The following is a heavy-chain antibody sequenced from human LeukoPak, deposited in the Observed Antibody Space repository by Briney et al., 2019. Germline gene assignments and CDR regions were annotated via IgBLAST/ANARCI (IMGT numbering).Heavy chain of an antibody. D-gene: IGHD3/OR15-3a*01. J-gene: IGHJ6*03. V-gene: IGHV1-8*01. Sequence: ASVKVSCKASGYTFTSYDIIWVRQATGQGLEWMGWMNPNSGNKGYAQKFQGRVTMTKNTSITTAYMELNSLISEDTAVYYCARALSWTTESYYYMDVWGKGTTVIVSS. CDR2: MNPNSGNK. CDR3: ARALSWTTESYYYMDV. CDR1: GYTFTSYD.